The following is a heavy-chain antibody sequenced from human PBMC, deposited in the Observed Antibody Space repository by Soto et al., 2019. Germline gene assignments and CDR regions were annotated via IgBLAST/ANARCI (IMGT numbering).Heavy chain of an antibody. Sequence: QVQLVQSGAEVKKPGSSVKVSCKASGGTFSSYAISWVRQAPGQGLEWMGGIIPIFGTANYAQKFQGRVTITADKSTSTAYMELSSLRSEDTAVYYCARSERGCTNGVCPHGGWFDPWGQGTLVTVSS. CDR2: IIPIFGTA. CDR1: GGTFSSYA. J-gene: IGHJ5*02. D-gene: IGHD2-8*01. CDR3: ARSERGCTNGVCPHGGWFDP. V-gene: IGHV1-69*06.